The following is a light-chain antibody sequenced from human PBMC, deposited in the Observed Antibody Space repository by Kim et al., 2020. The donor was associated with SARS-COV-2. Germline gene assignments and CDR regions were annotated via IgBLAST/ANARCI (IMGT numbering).Light chain of an antibody. Sequence: GQSITISCTGTSSDVGGYIFVSWYQQQAGKAPKLIIYDVSHRPSGVSNRFSGSKSGNRASLTIFGLQAEDEADYYCTSYTSTSTLVFGGGTQLTVL. CDR1: SSDVGGYIF. CDR2: DVS. CDR3: TSYTSTSTLV. J-gene: IGLJ2*01. V-gene: IGLV2-14*03.